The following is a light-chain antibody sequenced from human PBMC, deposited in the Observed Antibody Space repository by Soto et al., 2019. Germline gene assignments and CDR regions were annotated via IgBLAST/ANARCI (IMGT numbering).Light chain of an antibody. CDR3: SSYTSSSPYV. CDR1: SSDVGGYNY. J-gene: IGLJ1*01. CDR2: EVS. V-gene: IGLV2-14*01. Sequence: QSVLTQPASVSGPPGQSITISCTGTSSDVGGYNYVSWYQQHPGRAPKLMIYEVSNRPSGVSNRFSGSKSGNTASLTISGLQAEDEADHYCSSYTSSSPYVFGTGTKVTVL.